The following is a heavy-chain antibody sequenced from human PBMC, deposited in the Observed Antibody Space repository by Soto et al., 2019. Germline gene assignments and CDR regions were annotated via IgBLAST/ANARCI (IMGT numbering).Heavy chain of an antibody. CDR3: ARVLAARASRDFDY. D-gene: IGHD6-6*01. V-gene: IGHV4-34*01. CDR2: INPSGGT. J-gene: IGHJ4*02. CDR1: GGCFSTDY. Sequence: QVQLQQWGAGLLKPSETLSLTCAVYGGCFSTDYWSWIRQPPGKGLEWIGEINPSGGTNYNPSLKSRVTISVATSKNQFSLKLSSVTAADTAVYYCARVLAARASRDFDYWGQGTLVTVSS.